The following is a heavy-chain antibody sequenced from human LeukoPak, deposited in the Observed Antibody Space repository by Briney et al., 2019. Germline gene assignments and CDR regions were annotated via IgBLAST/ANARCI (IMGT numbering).Heavy chain of an antibody. J-gene: IGHJ1*01. Sequence: PGRSLRLSCAASGFTFSNYGMHWVRQAPGKGLEWVAVIWYDGSNKYYADSVKGRFTISRDNSKNTLYLQMNSLRVEDTAVYYCARGDYYDSSGYSQYFQHWGQGTLVTVSS. CDR1: GFTFSNYG. CDR3: ARGDYYDSSGYSQYFQH. D-gene: IGHD3-22*01. CDR2: IWYDGSNK. V-gene: IGHV3-33*01.